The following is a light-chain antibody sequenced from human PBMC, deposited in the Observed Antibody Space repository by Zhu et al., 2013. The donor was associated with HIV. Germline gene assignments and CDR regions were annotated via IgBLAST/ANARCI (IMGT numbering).Light chain of an antibody. CDR1: QRLVYSDGKIY. CDR3: MQSALWPWT. J-gene: IGKJ1*01. Sequence: VLTQSPLSLPVTLGQPAYISCRSSQRLVYSDGKIYLNWFHQRPGQSPRRLIYKVSNRASGVPGRFSGSGSDTDFTLTISRVEAEDVGIYFCMQSALWPWTFGQGTKVQIK. V-gene: IGKV2-30*01. CDR2: KVS.